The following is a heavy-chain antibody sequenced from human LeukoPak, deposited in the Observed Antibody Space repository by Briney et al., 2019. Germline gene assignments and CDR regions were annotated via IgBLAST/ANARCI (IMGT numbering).Heavy chain of an antibody. D-gene: IGHD1-26*01. CDR2: INQHGSEE. V-gene: IGHV3-7*01. Sequence: GGSLRLSCAASGFTFSSYGMHWVRQAPGKGLEWVANINQHGSEEYYVDSVKGRFSISRDNAKNSLYLQMNSLRAEDTAVYYCARRGGGLGTFDIWGQGTVVTVS. CDR3: ARRGGGLGTFDI. CDR1: GFTFSSYG. J-gene: IGHJ3*02.